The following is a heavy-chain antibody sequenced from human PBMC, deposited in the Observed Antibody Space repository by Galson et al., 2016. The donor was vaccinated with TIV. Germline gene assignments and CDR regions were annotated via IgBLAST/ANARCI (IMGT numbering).Heavy chain of an antibody. D-gene: IGHD2-2*01. Sequence: ETLSLTCTVSGFSISSGYYWGWVRQSPRKGLEWIGNIDHTGIAYYNPSFKSRITISVDTSKNQISLTLNSVTAADTAVYYCARDCTSTTCRLYYYGMDVWGPGTTVIVSS. V-gene: IGHV4-38-2*02. CDR3: ARDCTSTTCRLYYYGMDV. CDR1: GFSISSGYY. CDR2: IDHTGIA. J-gene: IGHJ6*02.